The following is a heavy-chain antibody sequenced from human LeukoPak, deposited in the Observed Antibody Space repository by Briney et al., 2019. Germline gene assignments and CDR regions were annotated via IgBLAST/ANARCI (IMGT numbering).Heavy chain of an antibody. CDR1: GFTFSSYA. Sequence: GGSLRLSCAASGFTFSSYAMSWVRQTPGKGLEWVSAISGSGGSTYYADSVKGRFTISRDNSKNTLYLQMNSLRAEDTAVYYCAKDRYSSGWYDAFDIWGQGTMVTVSS. CDR2: ISGSGGST. J-gene: IGHJ3*02. CDR3: AKDRYSSGWYDAFDI. D-gene: IGHD6-19*01. V-gene: IGHV3-23*01.